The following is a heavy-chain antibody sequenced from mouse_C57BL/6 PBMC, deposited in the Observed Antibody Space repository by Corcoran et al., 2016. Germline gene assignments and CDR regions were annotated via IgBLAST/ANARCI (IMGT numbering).Heavy chain of an antibody. CDR2: INPYNGGT. Sequence: EVQLQQSGPVLVKPGASVKMSCKASGYTFTDYYMNWVKQSHGKSLEWIGVINPYNGGTSYNQKFKGKATLTVDKSSSTAYMELNSLTSEDSAVYYCARCPTVVATGFDYWGQGTTLPVSS. J-gene: IGHJ2*01. V-gene: IGHV1-19*01. CDR3: ARCPTVVATGFDY. CDR1: GYTFTDYY. D-gene: IGHD1-1*01.